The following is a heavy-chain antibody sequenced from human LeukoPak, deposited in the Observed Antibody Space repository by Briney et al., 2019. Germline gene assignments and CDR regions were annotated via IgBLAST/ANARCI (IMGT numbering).Heavy chain of an antibody. D-gene: IGHD2/OR15-2a*01. J-gene: IGHJ6*03. V-gene: IGHV3-74*01. Sequence: GGSLRLSCAASGFTFSTYWMHWVRQVPGEGLVWVSHINGDGSNTNYAASVKGRFTISRDNGKNTVYLQMNSLRAEDTAVYYCARVAVIYYYYMEVWGKGTTVTVSS. CDR1: GFTFSTYW. CDR2: INGDGSNT. CDR3: ARVAVIYYYYMEV.